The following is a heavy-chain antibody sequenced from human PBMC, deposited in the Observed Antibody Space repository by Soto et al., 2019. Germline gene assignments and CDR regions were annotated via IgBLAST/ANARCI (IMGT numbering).Heavy chain of an antibody. CDR3: ARDSDCHSTSCFFPPHV. Sequence: YLRLSYAPSGFTYSLIIVTWVRRAPGKGLEAVSSISGGSSYIYYADSVRGRFTISRDNARNSLYLQMDSLRADDTAVYYCARDSDCHSTSCFFPPHVRGQRNTVTVSS. CDR1: GFTYSLII. D-gene: IGHD2-2*01. CDR2: ISGGSSYI. J-gene: IGHJ6*02. V-gene: IGHV3-21*01.